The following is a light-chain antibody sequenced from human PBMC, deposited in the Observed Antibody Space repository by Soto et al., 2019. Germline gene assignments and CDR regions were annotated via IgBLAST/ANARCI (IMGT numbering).Light chain of an antibody. CDR1: QSVLYSSNNKNY. J-gene: IGKJ2*01. Sequence: DIVMTQSPDSLAVPLGERATINCKSSQSVLYSSNNKNYLAWYQQKPGQPPKLLIYWASTRESGVPDRFSGSGSGTDFTLTISSLQAEDVAVYYCQHYYSTPHTFGQGTKLEIK. V-gene: IGKV4-1*01. CDR3: QHYYSTPHT. CDR2: WAS.